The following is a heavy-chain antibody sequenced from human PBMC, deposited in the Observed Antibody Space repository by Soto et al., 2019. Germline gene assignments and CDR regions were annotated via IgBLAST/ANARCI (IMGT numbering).Heavy chain of an antibody. D-gene: IGHD1-1*01. Sequence: SETLSLTCAVSGGSFSGYYWTWIRQPPGKGLEWIGEINHSGSTNYNPSLKSRVTISIDTSKNQFSLNVSSVTAADTAVYYCARGPKKLIYWGQGTLVTVSS. V-gene: IGHV4-34*01. CDR3: ARGPKKLIY. CDR1: GGSFSGYY. J-gene: IGHJ4*02. CDR2: INHSGST.